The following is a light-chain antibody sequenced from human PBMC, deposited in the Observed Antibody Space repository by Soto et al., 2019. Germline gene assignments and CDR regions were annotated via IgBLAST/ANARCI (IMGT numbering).Light chain of an antibody. V-gene: IGLV2-23*01. CDR3: CSSAPESTYV. Sequence: QSALAQPSSVSGSPGQSITISCTGTSSDVGAYDAVSWYQQHPGKAPQVITYRGTKRPSGVSTRFSGSVSGNTASLTVSGLQAEDEAEYFCCSSAPESTYVFGTGTKVTVL. CDR1: SSDVGAYDA. J-gene: IGLJ1*01. CDR2: RGT.